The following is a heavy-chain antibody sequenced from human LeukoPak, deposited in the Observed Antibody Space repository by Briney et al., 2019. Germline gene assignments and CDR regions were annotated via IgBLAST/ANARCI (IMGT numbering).Heavy chain of an antibody. D-gene: IGHD6-13*01. V-gene: IGHV3-21*01. Sequence: PGGSLRLSCTASGFPFSTYGMNWVRQAPGEGLEWVSSISSTSSYISYADSVKGRFTISRDNAKNSLYLQMNSLRAEDTAVYYCGRQAAPDYWGQGTLVTVSS. CDR3: GRQAAPDY. CDR2: ISSTSSYI. CDR1: GFPFSTYG. J-gene: IGHJ4*02.